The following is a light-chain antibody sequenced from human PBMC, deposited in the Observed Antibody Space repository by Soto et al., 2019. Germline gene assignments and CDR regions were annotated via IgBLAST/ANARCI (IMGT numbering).Light chain of an antibody. Sequence: DIQMTQSPSSLSASVGDRVTITCRTSQSISSYLNWYQQKPWKAPKLLIYAASSLQSGVPSRFSGSGSGTDFTLTIFSLQPEDFATYYCQQSYNTPLTFGGGTKVDIK. V-gene: IGKV1-39*01. J-gene: IGKJ4*01. CDR3: QQSYNTPLT. CDR1: QSISSY. CDR2: AAS.